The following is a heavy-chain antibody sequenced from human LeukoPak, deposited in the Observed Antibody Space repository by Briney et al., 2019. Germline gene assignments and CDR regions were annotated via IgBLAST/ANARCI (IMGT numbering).Heavy chain of an antibody. CDR2: INPSGGST. J-gene: IGHJ3*02. CDR3: ARDQAEYGSGRRDAFDI. V-gene: IGHV1-46*01. CDR1: GYTFTSYY. D-gene: IGHD3-10*01. Sequence: ASVKVSCKAYGYTFTSYYMHWVRQAPGQGLEWMGIINPSGGSTSYAQKFQGRVTMTRDTSTSTVYMELSSLRSEDTAVYYCARDQAEYGSGRRDAFDIWGQGTMVTVSS.